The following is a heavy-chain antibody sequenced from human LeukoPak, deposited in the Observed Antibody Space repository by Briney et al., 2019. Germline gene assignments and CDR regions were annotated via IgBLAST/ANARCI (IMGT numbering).Heavy chain of an antibody. J-gene: IGHJ4*02. D-gene: IGHD6-19*01. CDR2: ISSRGDST. Sequence: TAGSLRLSCAASGFIFSNYAMSWVRQVPGRGLEWVSTISSRGDSTYVADSVKGRFTISRDNSKNSLYLQMNTVRAEDTAVYYCVKGPRPDITVAHTVENWGQGTLVTVSS. CDR3: VKGPRPDITVAHTVEN. CDR1: GFIFSNYA. V-gene: IGHV3-23*01.